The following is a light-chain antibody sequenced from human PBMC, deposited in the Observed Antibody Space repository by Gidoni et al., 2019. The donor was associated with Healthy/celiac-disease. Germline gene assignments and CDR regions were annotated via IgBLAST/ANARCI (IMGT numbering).Light chain of an antibody. CDR2: GAS. Sequence: EIVLTQSPGPLSLAPGERATLPCRASQSVSSSYLAWYQQKPGQAPRLLIYGASSRATGIPDRFSGGGSGTDFTLTISRLEPEDFAVYYCQQYGSSPLTFGGGTKVEIK. J-gene: IGKJ4*01. CDR1: QSVSSSY. V-gene: IGKV3-20*01. CDR3: QQYGSSPLT.